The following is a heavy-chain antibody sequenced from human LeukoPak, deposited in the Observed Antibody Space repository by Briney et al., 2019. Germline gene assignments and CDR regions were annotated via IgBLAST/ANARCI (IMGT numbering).Heavy chain of an antibody. CDR2: IYYSGST. Sequence: SQTLSLTCTVSGGSISSGDYYWSWIRQPPGKGLEWIGYIYYSGSTYYNPSLKSRVTISVDTSKNQFSLKLSSVTAADTAAYYCATAVSGGDSMMVDYWGQGTLVTVSS. CDR3: ATAVSGGDSMMVDY. V-gene: IGHV4-30-4*01. D-gene: IGHD2-21*02. J-gene: IGHJ4*02. CDR1: GGSISSGDYY.